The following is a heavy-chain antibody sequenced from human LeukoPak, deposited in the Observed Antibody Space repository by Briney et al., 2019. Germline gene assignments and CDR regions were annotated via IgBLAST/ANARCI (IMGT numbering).Heavy chain of an antibody. CDR3: TRANYYDSTGYLPVVYPSDY. CDR1: GGSISSGAYY. D-gene: IGHD3-22*01. CDR2: IYHSGST. V-gene: IGHV4-31*03. Sequence: SQTLSLTCTVSGGSISSGAYYWSWIRQDPAKGLEWIGYIYHSGSTYYNPALKSRVTISLDTSKNQFSLKLRSVTAADTAVYYCTRANYYDSTGYLPVVYPSDYWGQGTLVTVSS. J-gene: IGHJ4*02.